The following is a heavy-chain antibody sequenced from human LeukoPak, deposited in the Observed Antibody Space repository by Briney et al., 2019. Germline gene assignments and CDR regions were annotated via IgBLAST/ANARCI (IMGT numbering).Heavy chain of an antibody. V-gene: IGHV3-30*03. CDR2: ISYDGSNK. J-gene: IGHJ6*02. CDR3: ARIQFDFWSGFNGMDV. D-gene: IGHD3-3*01. Sequence: GGSLRLSCAASGFTFSSYGMHWVRQAPGKGLEWVAVISYDGSNKYYADSVKGRFTISRDNSKNSLYLQMNSLRAEDTAVYYCARIQFDFWSGFNGMDVWGQGTTVTVSS. CDR1: GFTFSSYG.